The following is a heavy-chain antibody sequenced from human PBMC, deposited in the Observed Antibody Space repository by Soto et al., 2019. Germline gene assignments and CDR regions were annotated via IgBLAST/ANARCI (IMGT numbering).Heavy chain of an antibody. CDR2: IRNKANSYTA. D-gene: IGHD3-9*01. CDR1: GFTFSDHY. Sequence: EVQLVESGGGLVQPGGSLRLSCAASGFTFSDHYMDWVRQASGKGLEWVGRIRNKANSYTAEYAASVKGRFTISRDDSKNSLYLQMYSLKIEDTALYYCVRAGTGYQLDYWGQETLVTASS. CDR3: VRAGTGYQLDY. J-gene: IGHJ4*02. V-gene: IGHV3-72*01.